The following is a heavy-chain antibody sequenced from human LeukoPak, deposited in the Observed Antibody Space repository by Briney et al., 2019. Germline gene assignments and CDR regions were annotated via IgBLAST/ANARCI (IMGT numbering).Heavy chain of an antibody. CDR3: AKSGYGDYVLPKFDY. Sequence: PGGSLRLSCAASGFTFDDYAMHWVRHAPGKGLEWVSGISWNSGSIGYADSVKGRFTISRDNAKNSLYLQMNSLRAEDTALYYCAKSGYGDYVLPKFDYWGQGTLVTVSS. CDR2: ISWNSGSI. J-gene: IGHJ4*02. CDR1: GFTFDDYA. D-gene: IGHD4-17*01. V-gene: IGHV3-9*01.